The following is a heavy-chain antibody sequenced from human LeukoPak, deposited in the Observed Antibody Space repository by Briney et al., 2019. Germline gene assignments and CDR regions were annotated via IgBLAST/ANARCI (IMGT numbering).Heavy chain of an antibody. D-gene: IGHD5-18*01. V-gene: IGHV1-69*05. J-gene: IGHJ4*02. CDR1: GGTFSSYA. Sequence: SVKVSCKASGGTFSSYAISWVRQAPGQGLEWMGGIIPIFGTANYAQKFQGRVTITRNTSISTAYMELSSLRSEDTAVYYCAREMQGYSYGDYWGQGTLVTVSS. CDR3: AREMQGYSYGDY. CDR2: IIPIFGTA.